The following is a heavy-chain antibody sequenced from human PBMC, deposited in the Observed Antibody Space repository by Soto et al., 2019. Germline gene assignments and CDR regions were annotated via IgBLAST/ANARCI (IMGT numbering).Heavy chain of an antibody. CDR3: ARHVPYCSHSSHCASGLDV. CDR2: IYYSGTT. J-gene: IGHJ6*02. V-gene: IGHV4-59*08. CDR1: GGSISSYY. Sequence: QVQLQESGPGLVRPSETLSLICTVSGGSISSYYWSWIRQPPGKGLEWIGYIYYSGTTRYNPSLKSRVAISVDTSKNPFSLKLSSLTAADTAVYHCARHVPYCSHSSHCASGLDVWGQGTTVTVSS. D-gene: IGHD2-15*01.